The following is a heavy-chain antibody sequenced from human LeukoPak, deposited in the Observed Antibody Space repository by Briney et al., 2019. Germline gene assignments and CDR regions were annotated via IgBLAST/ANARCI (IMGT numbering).Heavy chain of an antibody. CDR1: GFTVSSNY. Sequence: GGSLRLSCAASGFTVSSNYMSWVRQAPGKGLEWVSVIYNGGSTYYANSVKGRFTISTDSSKNTLYLQMNSLRAEDTAMYYCTRVQQLDYFDYWGQGTLVNVSS. V-gene: IGHV3-53*01. D-gene: IGHD6-13*01. CDR2: IYNGGST. J-gene: IGHJ4*02. CDR3: TRVQQLDYFDY.